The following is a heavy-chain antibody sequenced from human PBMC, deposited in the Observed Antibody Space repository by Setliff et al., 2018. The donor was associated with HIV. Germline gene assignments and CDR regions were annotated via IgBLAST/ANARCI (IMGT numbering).Heavy chain of an antibody. CDR3: AREGGSTVAHSPLDY. J-gene: IGHJ4*02. D-gene: IGHD4-17*01. Sequence: ASVKVSCKASRYTFTGHYMHWVRQAPGQGLEWMGIINPSGGSTTYAQKFQGRVTMTRDTSTSTVYMELSSLRSEDTAVYYCAREGGSTVAHSPLDYWGQGSPVTVSS. V-gene: IGHV1-46*01. CDR2: INPSGGST. CDR1: RYTFTGHY.